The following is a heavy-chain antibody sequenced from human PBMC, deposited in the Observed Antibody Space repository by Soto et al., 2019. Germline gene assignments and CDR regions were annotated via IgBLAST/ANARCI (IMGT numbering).Heavy chain of an antibody. D-gene: IGHD2-2*01. CDR3: ARDKDRVPLGGNYYYVMDV. V-gene: IGHV1-69*12. J-gene: IGHJ6*02. CDR1: GGTFSSSA. Sequence: QVQLVQSGPEVRQPGSSVRVSCKSSGGTFSSSAISWVRQAPGQGLEWMGGIIPIFGTADNAQKFQGRVTITADESTTTAYMELSSLTSEDTAVYFCARDKDRVPLGGNYYYVMDVWGQGTTVTVSS. CDR2: IIPIFGTA.